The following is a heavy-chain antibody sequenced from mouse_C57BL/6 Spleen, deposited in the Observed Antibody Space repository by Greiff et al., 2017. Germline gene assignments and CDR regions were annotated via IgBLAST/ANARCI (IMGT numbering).Heavy chain of an antibody. CDR3: AREEPSSWFAY. Sequence: EVHLVESGPGLVKPSQSLSLTCSVTGYSITSGYYWNWIRQFPGNKLEWMGYISYDGSNNYNPSLKNRISITRDTSKNQFFLKLNSVTTEDTATYYCAREEPSSWFAYWGQGTLVTVSA. CDR2: ISYDGSN. CDR1: GYSITSGYY. J-gene: IGHJ3*01. V-gene: IGHV3-6*01.